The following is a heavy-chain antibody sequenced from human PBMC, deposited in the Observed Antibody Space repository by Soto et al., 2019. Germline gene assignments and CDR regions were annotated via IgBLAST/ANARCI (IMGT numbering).Heavy chain of an antibody. CDR2: IYYSGST. CDR1: GGSISSGGYY. J-gene: IGHJ1*01. V-gene: IGHV4-31*03. D-gene: IGHD3-22*01. Sequence: QVQLQESGPGLVKPSQTLSLTCTVSGGSISSGGYYWSWIRQHPGKGLEWIGYIYYSGSTYYNPSLRRRVTISVDTSKNQFSLKLSSVTAADTAVYYCARTYYDSRAGGYFQHWGQGTLVTVSS. CDR3: ARTYYDSRAGGYFQH.